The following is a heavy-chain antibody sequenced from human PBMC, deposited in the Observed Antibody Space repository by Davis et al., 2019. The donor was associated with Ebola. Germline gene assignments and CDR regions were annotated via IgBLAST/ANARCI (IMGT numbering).Heavy chain of an antibody. J-gene: IGHJ4*02. Sequence: PSETLSLTCTVYAVSISTHSLNCIRPPPGNGLEWVGIIDDSGRNHYHPSLKRRVTISEDTSKNQFSLKLSSVTAADTAMYYCAERGASVWGQGTLVTVSS. CDR3: AERGASV. CDR1: AVSISTHS. D-gene: IGHD5-24*01. V-gene: IGHV4-59*11. CDR2: IDDSGRN.